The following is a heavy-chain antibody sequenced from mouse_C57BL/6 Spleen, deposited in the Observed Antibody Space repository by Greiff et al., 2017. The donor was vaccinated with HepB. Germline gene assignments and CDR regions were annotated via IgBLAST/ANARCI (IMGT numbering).Heavy chain of an antibody. CDR3: ARALYYYGSRGGYYFDY. J-gene: IGHJ2*01. V-gene: IGHV5-4*03. CDR2: ISDGGSYT. CDR1: GFTFSSYA. D-gene: IGHD1-1*01. Sequence: DVMLVESGGGLVKPGGSLKLSCAASGFTFSSYAMSWVRQTPEKRLEWVATISDGGSYTYYPDNVKGRFTISRDNAKNNLYLQMSHLKSEDTAMYYCARALYYYGSRGGYYFDYWGQGTTLTVSS.